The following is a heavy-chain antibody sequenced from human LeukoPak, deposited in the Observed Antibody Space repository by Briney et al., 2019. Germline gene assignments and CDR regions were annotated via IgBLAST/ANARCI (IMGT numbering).Heavy chain of an antibody. Sequence: GGSLRLSCAASGFTFSSYSMNWVRQAPGKGLEWVSSISSSSSYIYYADSVKGRFTISRDNAKNSLYLQMNSLRAEDTAVYYCARDVDTATNDAFDIWGQGTMVTVSS. J-gene: IGHJ3*02. V-gene: IGHV3-21*01. D-gene: IGHD5-18*01. CDR3: ARDVDTATNDAFDI. CDR1: GFTFSSYS. CDR2: ISSSSSYI.